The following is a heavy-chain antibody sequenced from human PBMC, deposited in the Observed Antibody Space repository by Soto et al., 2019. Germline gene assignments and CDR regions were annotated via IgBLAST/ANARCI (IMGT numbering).Heavy chain of an antibody. J-gene: IGHJ4*02. Sequence: ASVKVSCKASGGTFSSYAISWVRQAPGQGLEWMGGIIPIFGTANYAQKFQGRVTITADESTSTAYMELSSLRSEDTAVYYCATMVTYRYYFDYWGQGTLVTVSS. CDR3: ATMVTYRYYFDY. CDR2: IIPIFGTA. V-gene: IGHV1-69*13. D-gene: IGHD5-18*01. CDR1: GGTFSSYA.